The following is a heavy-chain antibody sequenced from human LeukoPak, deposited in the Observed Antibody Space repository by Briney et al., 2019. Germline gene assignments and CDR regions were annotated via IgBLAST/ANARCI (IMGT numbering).Heavy chain of an antibody. D-gene: IGHD4-17*01. V-gene: IGHV1-46*01. Sequence: ASVKVSCKASGYTFTSYYMHWVPQAPGRGLEWMGIIKPSGGSTSYAQKFQGRVTMTRDTSTSTVYMELSSLRSEDTAVYYCARARPVSMTTVTRAYFDYWGQGTLVTVSS. J-gene: IGHJ4*02. CDR3: ARARPVSMTTVTRAYFDY. CDR2: IKPSGGST. CDR1: GYTFTSYY.